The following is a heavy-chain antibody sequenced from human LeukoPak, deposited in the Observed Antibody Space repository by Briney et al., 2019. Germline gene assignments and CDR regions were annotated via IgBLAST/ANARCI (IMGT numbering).Heavy chain of an antibody. D-gene: IGHD5-12*01. Sequence: GGSLRLSCAASGFTFSSYAMSWVRQAPGKGLEWVSGISGSGGSTYHADSVKGRSTISRDNSKNTLYLQMNSLRAEDTAVYYCAKRSLGATFLYYFDYWGQGTLVTVSS. V-gene: IGHV3-23*01. CDR3: AKRSLGATFLYYFDY. CDR1: GFTFSSYA. CDR2: ISGSGGST. J-gene: IGHJ4*02.